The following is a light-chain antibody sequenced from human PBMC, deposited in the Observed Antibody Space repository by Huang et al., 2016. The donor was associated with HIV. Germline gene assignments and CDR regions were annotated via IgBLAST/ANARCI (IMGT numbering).Light chain of an antibody. V-gene: IGKV3-15*01. J-gene: IGKJ4*01. Sequence: IVMTQSPATLSVSPGERVTLSCRANRSVSSNLAWYQQRPGQAPRLLIYGSSTRAPGIPARFSGSGSGTDFSLTISSLQSEDFALYYCHQYNNWLLSFGGGTRMDI. CDR1: RSVSSN. CDR3: HQYNNWLLS. CDR2: GSS.